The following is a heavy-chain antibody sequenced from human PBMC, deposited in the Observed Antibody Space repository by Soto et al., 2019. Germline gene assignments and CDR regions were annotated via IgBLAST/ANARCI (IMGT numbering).Heavy chain of an antibody. CDR3: AREAGSGLYFRRGDLNDAFDI. V-gene: IGHV4-59*01. Sequence: PSETLSLTCTVSGGSISSYYWSWIRQPPGKGLEWIGYIYYSRSTNYNPSLKSRVTISVDTSKNQFSLKLSSVTAADTAVYYCAREAGSGLYFRRGDLNDAFDIWGQGTMVTASS. J-gene: IGHJ3*02. D-gene: IGHD6-19*01. CDR2: IYYSRST. CDR1: GGSISSYY.